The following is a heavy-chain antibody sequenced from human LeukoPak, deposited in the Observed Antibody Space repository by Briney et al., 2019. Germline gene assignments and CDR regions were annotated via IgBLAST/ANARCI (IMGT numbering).Heavy chain of an antibody. J-gene: IGHJ4*02. D-gene: IGHD1-26*01. CDR3: ARRVGGTPDY. CDR1: GLTFSDYA. V-gene: IGHV3-23*01. CDR2: IGGDGRGK. Sequence: GGSLRLSCAASGLTFSDYAVTWVRQAPGEGLEWVSAIGGDGRGKDYADSVKGRFIISRDNSKNTVFLQMNSLRAEDTALYYCARRVGGTPDYWGLGTLVTVSS.